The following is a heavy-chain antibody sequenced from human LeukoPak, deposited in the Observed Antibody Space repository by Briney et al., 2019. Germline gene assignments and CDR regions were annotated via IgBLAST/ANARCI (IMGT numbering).Heavy chain of an antibody. D-gene: IGHD3-3*01. CDR2: VHLDGTT. J-gene: IGHJ4*02. CDR1: GGSVASTNW. Sequence: PSGTLSLTCGVSGGSVASTNWWTWVRQPPGKGLEWIGEVHLDGTTNYNPSLKSRLTMSVDLSENHISLTLTSVTAADTAVYYRAREGGFYRPLDYSGQGTLVTVSS. V-gene: IGHV4-4*02. CDR3: AREGGFYRPLDY.